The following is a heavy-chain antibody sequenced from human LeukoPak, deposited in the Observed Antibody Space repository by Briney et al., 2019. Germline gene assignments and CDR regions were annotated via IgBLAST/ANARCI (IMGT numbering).Heavy chain of an antibody. CDR3: ARSEYSGYSPLDY. CDR2: ISYDGSNK. CDR1: GFTFISYA. J-gene: IGHJ4*02. D-gene: IGHD5-12*01. V-gene: IGHV3-30*04. Sequence: GRSLRLSCVASGFTFISYAMHWVRHAPGKGLEWVAVISYDGSNKYYADSVKGRFTISRDNSKNTLYLQMNSLRAEDTAVYYCARSEYSGYSPLDYWGEGTLVTVSS.